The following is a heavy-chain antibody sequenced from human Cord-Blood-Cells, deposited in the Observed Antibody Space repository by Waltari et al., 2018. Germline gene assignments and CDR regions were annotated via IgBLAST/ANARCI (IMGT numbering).Heavy chain of an antibody. V-gene: IGHV4-38-2*02. J-gene: IGHJ4*02. Sequence: QVQLQESGPGLVKPSETLSLTCTVSGYSISSGYYWGWTRQPPGKGLEWIGSIYHSGSTYYNPSLKSRVTISVDTSKNQFSLKLSSVTAADTAVYYCARVLGIVVVPAAPDYWGQGTLVTVSS. CDR2: IYHSGST. D-gene: IGHD2-2*01. CDR1: GYSISSGYY. CDR3: ARVLGIVVVPAAPDY.